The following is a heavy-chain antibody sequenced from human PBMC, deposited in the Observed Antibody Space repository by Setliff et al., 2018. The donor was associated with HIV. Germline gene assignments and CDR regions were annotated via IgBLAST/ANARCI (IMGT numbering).Heavy chain of an antibody. CDR3: ARSGVATAGTPFIDY. CDR2: IYPGDSDT. J-gene: IGHJ4*02. V-gene: IGHV5-51*01. D-gene: IGHD6-13*01. Sequence: PGESLKISCKGSGYSFTSYWIGWVRQMPGKGLEWMGIIYPGDSDTRYSPSLQGQVTISADKSISTAYLQWSSLKASDTAMYYCARSGVATAGTPFIDYWGQGTLVTVSS. CDR1: GYSFTSYW.